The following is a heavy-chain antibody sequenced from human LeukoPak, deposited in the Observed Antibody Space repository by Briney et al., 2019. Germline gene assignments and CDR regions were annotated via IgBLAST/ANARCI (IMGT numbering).Heavy chain of an antibody. Sequence: GSLRLSCAASGFTVSSNYMSWVRQAPGKGLEWVSVIYSGGSTYYADSVKGRFTISRDNSKNTLYLQINSLRAEDTAVYYCARAPYDRKFSFDYWGQGTLVTVSS. V-gene: IGHV3-66*01. CDR2: IYSGGST. D-gene: IGHD3-22*01. CDR3: ARAPYDRKFSFDY. CDR1: GFTVSSNY. J-gene: IGHJ4*02.